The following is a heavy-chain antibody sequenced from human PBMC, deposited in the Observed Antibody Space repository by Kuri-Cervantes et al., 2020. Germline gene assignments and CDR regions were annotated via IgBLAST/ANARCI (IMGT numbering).Heavy chain of an antibody. Sequence: GGSLRLSCAASGFTFSSYAMHWVRQAPGRGLEWVAVISYDGSNKYYADSVRGRFTISRDNAKNSLYLQMSRLRGDDTAVYYCATVGRSTRPGYWGQGTLVTVSS. D-gene: IGHD6-6*01. CDR1: GFTFSSYA. J-gene: IGHJ4*02. CDR3: ATVGRSTRPGY. CDR2: ISYDGSNK. V-gene: IGHV3-30-3*01.